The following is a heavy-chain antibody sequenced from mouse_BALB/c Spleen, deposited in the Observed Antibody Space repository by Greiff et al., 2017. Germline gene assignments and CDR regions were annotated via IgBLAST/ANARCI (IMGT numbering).Heavy chain of an antibody. V-gene: IGHV1-54*01. CDR2: INPGSGGT. J-gene: IGHJ3*01. CDR1: GYAFTNYL. CDR3: AREGAYGSGFAY. Sequence: QVQLQQSGAELVRPGTSVKVSCKASGYAFTNYLIEWVKQRPGQGLEWIGVINPGSGGTNYNEKFKGKATLTADKSSSTAYMQLSSLTSDDSAVYFCAREGAYGSGFAYWGQGTLVTVSA. D-gene: IGHD1-1*01.